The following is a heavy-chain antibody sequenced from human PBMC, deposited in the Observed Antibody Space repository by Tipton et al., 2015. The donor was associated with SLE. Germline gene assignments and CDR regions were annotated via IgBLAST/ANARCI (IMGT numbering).Heavy chain of an antibody. CDR3: ARDGGDPIAAAADWFDP. CDR1: GFTFSSYE. Sequence: SLRLSCAASGFTFSSYEMNWVRQAPGKGLEWVSYISSSGITIYYADSVKGRFTISRDNAKNSLYLQMNSLRAEDTAVYYCARDGGDPIAAAADWFDPWGQGTLVTVSS. D-gene: IGHD6-13*01. J-gene: IGHJ5*02. CDR2: ISSSGITI. V-gene: IGHV3-48*03.